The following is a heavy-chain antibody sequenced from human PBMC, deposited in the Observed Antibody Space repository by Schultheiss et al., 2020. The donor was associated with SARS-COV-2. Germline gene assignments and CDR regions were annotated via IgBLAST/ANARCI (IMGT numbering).Heavy chain of an antibody. Sequence: SQTLSLTCTVSGGSISSGDYYWSWIRQPPGKALEWIGEINHSGSTNYNPSLKSRVTISVDTSKNQFSLKLSSVTAADTAVYYCARGGGYSGYEFDSWGQGTLVTVSS. CDR1: GGSISSGDYY. V-gene: IGHV4-30-4*08. J-gene: IGHJ4*02. D-gene: IGHD5-12*01. CDR3: ARGGGYSGYEFDS. CDR2: INHSGST.